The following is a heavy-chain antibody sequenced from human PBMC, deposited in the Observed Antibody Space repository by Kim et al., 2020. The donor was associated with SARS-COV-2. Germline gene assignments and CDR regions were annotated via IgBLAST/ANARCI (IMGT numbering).Heavy chain of an antibody. V-gene: IGHV3-7*01. CDR2: IKQDGSAK. D-gene: IGHD5-18*01. CDR3: ARVHTAMVVWDYYYYGMDV. Sequence: GGSLRLSCAASGFTFSSSWMSWVRQAPGKGLEWVANIKQDGSAKYYVDSVKGRFTISRDNAKNSLYLQVNSLRAEDTAVYYCARVHTAMVVWDYYYYGMDVWGQGTTVTVSS. CDR1: GFTFSSSW. J-gene: IGHJ6*02.